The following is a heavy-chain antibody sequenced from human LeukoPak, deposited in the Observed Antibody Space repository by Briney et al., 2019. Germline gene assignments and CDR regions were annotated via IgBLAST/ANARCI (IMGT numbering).Heavy chain of an antibody. D-gene: IGHD3-22*01. Sequence: SETLSLTCAVYGGSFSGDYWSWIRQSPGKGLEWIGEINHSGSTNYNPSLKSRVTISVDTSKNQFSLKLSSATAADTALYYCARHKGYYYDSSGYYYVGKLDYWGQGTLVTVSS. J-gene: IGHJ4*02. CDR1: GGSFSGDY. CDR3: ARHKGYYYDSSGYYYVGKLDY. V-gene: IGHV4-34*01. CDR2: INHSGST.